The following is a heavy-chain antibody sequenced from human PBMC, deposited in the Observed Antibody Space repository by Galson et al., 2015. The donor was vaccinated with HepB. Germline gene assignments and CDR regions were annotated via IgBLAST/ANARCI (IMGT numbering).Heavy chain of an antibody. CDR3: ARCGYLQQLVGSYYYYYGMDV. CDR2: ISAYNGNT. Sequence: SVKVSCKASGYTFTSYGISWVRQAPGQGLEWMGWISAYNGNTNYAQKLQGRVTMTTDTSTSTAHMELRSLRPDDTAVYYCARCGYLQQLVGSYYYYYGMDVWGQGTTVTVSS. J-gene: IGHJ6*02. V-gene: IGHV1-18*04. CDR1: GYTFTSYG. D-gene: IGHD6-13*01.